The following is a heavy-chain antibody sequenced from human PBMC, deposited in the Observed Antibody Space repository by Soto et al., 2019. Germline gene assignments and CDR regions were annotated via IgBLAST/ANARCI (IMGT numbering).Heavy chain of an antibody. Sequence: SETLSLTCTVSGGSISSGNYYWSWIRQHPGKGLEWIGYIYYSGSTYYNPSLKSRVTISVDTSKNQFSLKLSSVTAADTAVYYCAKERPYGSWFDPWGQGTLVTSPQ. D-gene: IGHD4-17*01. J-gene: IGHJ5*02. CDR1: GGSISSGNYY. CDR2: IYYSGST. V-gene: IGHV4-31*03. CDR3: AKERPYGSWFDP.